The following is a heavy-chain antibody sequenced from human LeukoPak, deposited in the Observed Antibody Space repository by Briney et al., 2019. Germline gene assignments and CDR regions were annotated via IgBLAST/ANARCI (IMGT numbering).Heavy chain of an antibody. J-gene: IGHJ4*02. CDR1: GFTFSSYS. CDR2: ISSSSSYI. Sequence: GGSLRLSCAASGFTFSSYSMNWVRQAPGKGLEWVSSISSSSSYIYYAGSVKGRFTISRDNAKNSQYLQMNSLRAEDTAVYYCAREWLRLPDYWGQGTLVTVSS. D-gene: IGHD5-12*01. CDR3: AREWLRLPDY. V-gene: IGHV3-21*01.